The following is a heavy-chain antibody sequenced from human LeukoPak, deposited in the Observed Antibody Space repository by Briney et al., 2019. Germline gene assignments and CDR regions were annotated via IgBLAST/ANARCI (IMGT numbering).Heavy chain of an antibody. J-gene: IGHJ4*02. D-gene: IGHD2-15*01. CDR2: FYTGGDT. Sequence: PSETLSLTCTVSGGSISSYYWSWIRQPPGKGLEWVSVFYTGGDTYYADSVKGRFTISRDNSKNTLYLQMNSLRAEDTAVYYCARGTCSGGTCCSAFDYWGQGTLVTVSS. CDR3: ARGTCSGGTCCSAFDY. CDR1: GGSISSYY. V-gene: IGHV3-53*01.